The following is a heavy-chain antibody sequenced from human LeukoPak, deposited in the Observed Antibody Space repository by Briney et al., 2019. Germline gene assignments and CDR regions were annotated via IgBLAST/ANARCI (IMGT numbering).Heavy chain of an antibody. CDR3: ARDQPYYYDSSSYYYYYYYMDV. CDR1: GGSISSYY. J-gene: IGHJ6*03. CDR2: IYTSGST. D-gene: IGHD3-22*01. Sequence: TSETLSLTCTVSGGSISSYYWSWIRQPAGKGLEWIGRIYTSGSTNYNPSLKGRVTMSVDTSKNQFSLKLISVTAADTAVYYCARDQPYYYDSSSYYYYYYYMDVWGKGTTVTVSS. V-gene: IGHV4-4*07.